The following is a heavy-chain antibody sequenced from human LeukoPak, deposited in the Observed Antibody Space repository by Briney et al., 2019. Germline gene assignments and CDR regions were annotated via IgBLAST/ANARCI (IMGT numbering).Heavy chain of an antibody. V-gene: IGHV4-4*07. J-gene: IGHJ4*02. D-gene: IGHD1-26*01. CDR3: ARSGTVGAMPV. CDR2: IYTSGST. CDR1: GGSISSYY. Sequence: PSETLSLTCTVSGGSISSYYWSWIRQPAGTGLEWIGRIYTSGSTNYNPSLKSRVTMSVDTSKNQVSLKLSSVTAADTAVYYCARSGTVGAMPVWGQGTLVTVSS.